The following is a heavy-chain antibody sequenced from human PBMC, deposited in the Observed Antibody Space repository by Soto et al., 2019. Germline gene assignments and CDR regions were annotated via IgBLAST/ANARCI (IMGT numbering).Heavy chain of an antibody. Sequence: QVQLVQSGAEVKKPGASVKVSCKASGYTFTSYYMHWVRQAPGQGLEWMGIINPSGGSRSYAQKFQGRVTMTRDTSTSTVYMELSSLRSEDTAVYYCVRETYYYDSSGYYPDYWGQGTLVTVSS. D-gene: IGHD3-22*01. CDR2: INPSGGSR. V-gene: IGHV1-46*03. J-gene: IGHJ4*02. CDR3: VRETYYYDSSGYYPDY. CDR1: GYTFTSYY.